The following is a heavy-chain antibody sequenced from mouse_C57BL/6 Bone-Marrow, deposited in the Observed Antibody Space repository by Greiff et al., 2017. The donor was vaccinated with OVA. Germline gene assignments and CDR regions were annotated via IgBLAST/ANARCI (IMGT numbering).Heavy chain of an antibody. J-gene: IGHJ4*01. V-gene: IGHV1-50*01. CDR3: ARGGTVVAGDYYARDY. D-gene: IGHD1-1*01. Sequence: QVQLQQPGAELVKPGASVKLSCKASGYTFTSYWMQWVKQRPGQGLEWIGEFDPSDSYTNYNQKFKGKATFTVDTSSSTAYMQLRSLTSEDSAVYCCARGGTVVAGDYYARDYWGQGTSVTVSS. CDR2: FDPSDSYT. CDR1: GYTFTSYW.